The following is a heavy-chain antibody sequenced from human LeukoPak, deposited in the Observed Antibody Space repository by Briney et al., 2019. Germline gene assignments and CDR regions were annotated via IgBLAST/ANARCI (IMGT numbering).Heavy chain of an antibody. D-gene: IGHD3-3*01. V-gene: IGHV4-59*01. CDR3: ARDTYDGPFDF. J-gene: IGHJ4*02. CDR1: GGSISSYY. Sequence: PSETLSLTCTVSGGSISSYYWSWIRQPPGKGLEWLGYIYYSGSTNYNPSLKSRVTISVDTSKNQFSLKLSSVTAADTAVYYCARDTYDGPFDFWGLGILVTVSS. CDR2: IYYSGST.